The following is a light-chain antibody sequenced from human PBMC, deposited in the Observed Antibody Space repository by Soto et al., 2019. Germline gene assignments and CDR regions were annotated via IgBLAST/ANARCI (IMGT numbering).Light chain of an antibody. V-gene: IGKV3-20*01. CDR3: QQYMSSVT. J-gene: IGKJ1*01. Sequence: EIVLTPSPGSLSLSPGQRATLSCRASQSVDTTFFAWYQKKPGQAPRLLIYGASKRATGIPDRFSGSGSGTDFTLIISRLEPEEFAVYYCQQYMSSVTFGQGTKVEIK. CDR1: QSVDTTF. CDR2: GAS.